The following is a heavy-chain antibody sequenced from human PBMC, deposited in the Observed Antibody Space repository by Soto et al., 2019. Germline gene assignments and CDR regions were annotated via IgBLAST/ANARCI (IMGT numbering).Heavy chain of an antibody. CDR3: AKHGGYCGGGSCYSYYYGMDV. CDR1: GFTFSSYG. J-gene: IGHJ6*02. D-gene: IGHD2-15*01. CDR2: ISYDGSNK. V-gene: IGHV3-30*18. Sequence: GGSLRLSCAASGFTFSSYGMHWVRQAPGKGLEWVAVISYDGSNKYYADSVKGRFTISRDNSKNTLYLQMNSLRAEDTAVYYCAKHGGYCGGGSCYSYYYGMDVWGQGTTVTVSS.